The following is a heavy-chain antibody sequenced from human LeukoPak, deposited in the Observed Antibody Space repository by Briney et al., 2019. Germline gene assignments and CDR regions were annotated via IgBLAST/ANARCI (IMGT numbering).Heavy chain of an antibody. V-gene: IGHV3-30-3*01. J-gene: IGHJ4*02. CDR2: ISYDGSNK. D-gene: IGHD6-6*01. CDR1: GFTFSSYA. CDR3: AREYSSSWALDY. Sequence: GGSLRLSCAASGFTFSSYAMHWVRQATGKGLEWVAVISYDGSNKYYADSVKGRFTISRDNSKNTLYLQMNSLRAEDTAVYYCAREYSSSWALDYWGQGTLVTVSS.